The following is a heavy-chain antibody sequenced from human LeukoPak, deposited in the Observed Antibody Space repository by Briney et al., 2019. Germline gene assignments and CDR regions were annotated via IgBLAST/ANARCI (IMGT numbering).Heavy chain of an antibody. CDR2: GYYSGST. V-gene: IGHV4-39*01. CDR3: ARVFYYDSSEARLEYYFDY. Sequence: PSETLSLTCTVSGGSISSSNYYWGWIRQPPGKGPEWIGSGYYSGSTYYNPSLKSRVTISVDTSKNLFSLKLSSVTAADTAVYYCARVFYYDSSEARLEYYFDYWGQGTLVTVSS. J-gene: IGHJ4*02. CDR1: GGSISSSNYY. D-gene: IGHD3-22*01.